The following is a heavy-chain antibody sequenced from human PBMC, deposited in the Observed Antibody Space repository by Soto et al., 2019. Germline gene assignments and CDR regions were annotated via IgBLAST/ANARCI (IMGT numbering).Heavy chain of an antibody. Sequence: GASAKVSCKASGYTFASYGIRWVRQAPGQGLEWMGWISAYNGNTNYAQKLQGRVTMTTDTSTSTAYMELRSLRSDDTAVYYCARITGTTVYYGMDVWGQGTTVTVSS. CDR3: ARITGTTVYYGMDV. CDR1: GYTFASYG. J-gene: IGHJ6*02. V-gene: IGHV1-18*01. CDR2: ISAYNGNT. D-gene: IGHD1-7*01.